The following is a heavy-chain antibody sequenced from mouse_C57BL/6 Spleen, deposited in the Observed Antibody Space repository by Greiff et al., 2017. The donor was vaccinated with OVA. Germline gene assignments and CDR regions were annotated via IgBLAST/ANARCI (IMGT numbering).Heavy chain of an antibody. D-gene: IGHD2-12*01. V-gene: IGHV1-69*01. CDR1: GYTFTSYW. J-gene: IGHJ4*01. CDR2: IDPSDSYT. CDR3: ARYDMSNYYAMDY. Sequence: VQLQQPGAELVMPGASVKLSCKASGYTFTSYWMHWVKQRPGQGLEWIGEIDPSDSYTNYNQKFKGKSTLTVDKSSSTAYMQLSSLTSEYSAVYYCARYDMSNYYAMDYWGQGTSVTVSS.